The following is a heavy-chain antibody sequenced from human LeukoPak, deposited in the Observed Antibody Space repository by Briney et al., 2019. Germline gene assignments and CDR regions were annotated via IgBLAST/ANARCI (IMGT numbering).Heavy chain of an antibody. J-gene: IGHJ1*01. CDR1: GGSISSYY. CDR2: IYYSGST. V-gene: IGHV4-59*01. CDR3: ARGGWYPDSFQH. Sequence: PSETLSLTCTVSGGSISSYYWSWIRQPPGKGLEWIGYIYYSGSTNYNPSLKSRVTISVDTSKNQFSLKLSSVTAADTAVYYCARGGWYPDSFQHWGQGALVTVSS. D-gene: IGHD6-19*01.